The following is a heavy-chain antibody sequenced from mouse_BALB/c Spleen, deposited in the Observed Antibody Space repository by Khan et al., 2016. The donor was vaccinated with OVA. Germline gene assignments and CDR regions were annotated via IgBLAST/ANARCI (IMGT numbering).Heavy chain of an antibody. CDR2: ILPGSGST. J-gene: IGHJ3*01. V-gene: IGHV1-9*01. D-gene: IGHD2-3*01. CDR1: GHTFSSYW. CDR3: AGVEAIYGGYFHCSWLAY. Sequence: QVQLQQSGAELMKPGASVKISCKATGHTFSSYWMDWVKQRPGHGLEWIGEILPGSGSTKYNEKFKGKATFTADTSSNTAYMQLSSLTSEDSAVYYGAGVEAIYGGYFHCSWLAYWGQGTLVTVSA.